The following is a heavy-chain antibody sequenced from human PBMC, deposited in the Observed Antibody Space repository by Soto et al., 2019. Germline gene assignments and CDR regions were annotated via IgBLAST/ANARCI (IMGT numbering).Heavy chain of an antibody. CDR2: IYYSGST. D-gene: IGHD2-15*01. CDR1: GGTISSSTYY. V-gene: IGHV4-39*01. CDR3: ARQYCSGGRCRENYYYYYMDV. Sequence: SETLSLTCTVSGGTISSSTYYWDWIRHPPGKGLEWIGSIYYSGSTYYNPSLKSRVTISVDTSKNQFSLKLSFVTAADTAVYYCARQYCSGGRCRENYYYYYMDVWGKGTTVTVSS. J-gene: IGHJ6*03.